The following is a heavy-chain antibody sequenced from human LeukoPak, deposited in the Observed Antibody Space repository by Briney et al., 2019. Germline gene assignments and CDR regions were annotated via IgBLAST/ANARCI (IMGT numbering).Heavy chain of an antibody. CDR2: IHYSGST. Sequence: SETLSLTCTVSGGSISNYYWNWIRQPPGKGLEWIGHIHYSGSTNYNSSLKSRVSISVHTPKNQFSVKLSSVTGADTAVYYCARWRDYYDSSGYSYWYFDLWGRGTLVTVSA. D-gene: IGHD3-22*01. J-gene: IGHJ2*01. V-gene: IGHV4-59*01. CDR3: ARWRDYYDSSGYSYWYFDL. CDR1: GGSISNYY.